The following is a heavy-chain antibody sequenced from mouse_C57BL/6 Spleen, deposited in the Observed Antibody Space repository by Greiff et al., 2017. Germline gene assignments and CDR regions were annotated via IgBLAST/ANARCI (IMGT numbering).Heavy chain of an antibody. CDR1: GYTFTDYE. CDR2: IDPETGGT. Sequence: QVQLKQSGAELVRPGASVTLSCKASGYTFTDYEMHWVKQTPVHGLEWIGAIDPETGGTAYNQKFKGKAILTADKSSSTAYMELRSLTSEDSAVYYCTSRSNYKGFAYWGQGTLVTVSA. V-gene: IGHV1-15*01. J-gene: IGHJ3*01. CDR3: TSRSNYKGFAY. D-gene: IGHD2-12*01.